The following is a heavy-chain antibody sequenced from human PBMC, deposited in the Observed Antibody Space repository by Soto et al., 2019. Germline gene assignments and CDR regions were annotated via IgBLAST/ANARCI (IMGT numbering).Heavy chain of an antibody. CDR1: GYTFTSYD. V-gene: IGHV1-18*01. Sequence: ASVKVSCKASGYTFTSYDINWVRQATGQGLEWMGWINLYSDSTNYAQKFQGRVSMTTDTSTTTAYMELRSLRSDDTAVYYCARVVPGAEAWFGPWGQGTLVTVSS. CDR2: INLYSDST. J-gene: IGHJ5*02. D-gene: IGHD2-2*01. CDR3: ARVVPGAEAWFGP.